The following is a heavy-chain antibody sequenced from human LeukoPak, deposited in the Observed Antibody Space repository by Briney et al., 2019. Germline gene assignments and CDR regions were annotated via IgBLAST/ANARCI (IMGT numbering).Heavy chain of an antibody. V-gene: IGHV4-31*03. CDR2: IYYSGST. D-gene: IGHD3-9*01. J-gene: IGHJ4*02. CDR1: GGSISSGGYY. CDR3: ARGLRYFDWLLEGFDY. Sequence: SETLSLTCTVSGGSISSGGYYWSWIRQHPGKGLEWIGYIYYSGSTYYNPSLKSRFTISVDTSKNKFSLKLSSVTAADTAVYYCARGLRYFDWLLEGFDYWGQGTLVTVSS.